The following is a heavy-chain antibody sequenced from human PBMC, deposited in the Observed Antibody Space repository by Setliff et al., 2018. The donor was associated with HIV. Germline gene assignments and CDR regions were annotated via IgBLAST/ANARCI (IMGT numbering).Heavy chain of an antibody. CDR2: IYWDVK. CDR3: AWLTPGYSSRWSGDYMDV. Sequence: SGPTLVNPTQTLTLTCTFSGFSLSTNGAAVGWIRQSPGKALEWLALIYWDVKRYSPTLRSRLTITKDTSKNQVVLRMTNMDPVDTATYYCAWLTPGYSSRWSGDYMDVWGKGTTVTVSS. CDR1: GFSLSTNGAA. V-gene: IGHV2-5*01. D-gene: IGHD6-13*01. J-gene: IGHJ6*03.